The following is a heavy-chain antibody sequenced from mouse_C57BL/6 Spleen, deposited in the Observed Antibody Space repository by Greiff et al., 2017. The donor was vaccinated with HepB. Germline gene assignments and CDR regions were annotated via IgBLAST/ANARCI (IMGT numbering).Heavy chain of an antibody. CDR2: IYPRSGNT. Sequence: VKLQQSGAELARPGASVKLSCKASGYTFTSYGISWVKQRTGQGLEWIGEIYPRSGNTYYNEKFKGKATLTADKSSSTAYMELRSLTSEDSAVYFCARDYDYVEAMDYWGQGTSVTVSS. CDR3: ARDYDYVEAMDY. CDR1: GYTFTSYG. J-gene: IGHJ4*01. D-gene: IGHD2-4*01. V-gene: IGHV1-81*01.